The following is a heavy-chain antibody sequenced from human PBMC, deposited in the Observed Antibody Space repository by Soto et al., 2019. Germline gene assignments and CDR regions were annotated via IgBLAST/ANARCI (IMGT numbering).Heavy chain of an antibody. CDR1: GYTVTDYY. Sequence: QVQLVQSGAEVKKPWASVKVSCKASGYTVTDYYMHWVRQAPGQGREWMGWINPNSGGTNDAQKFQGRVTMTRDTSISTAYMELNRLRSDDTAVYYCASDPSASSGWPGMGGWGQGTTVTVSS. CDR3: ASDPSASSGWPGMGG. V-gene: IGHV1-2*02. D-gene: IGHD6-19*01. CDR2: INPNSGGT. J-gene: IGHJ6*02.